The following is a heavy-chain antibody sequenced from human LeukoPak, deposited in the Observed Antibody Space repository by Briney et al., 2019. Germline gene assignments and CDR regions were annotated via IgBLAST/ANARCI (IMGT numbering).Heavy chain of an antibody. D-gene: IGHD6-13*01. V-gene: IGHV1-46*01. CDR3: ARPQFALCSSCPVDY. CDR2: INPSGGST. J-gene: IGHJ4*02. CDR1: GYTFTTYY. Sequence: VASVKVSCKASGYTFTTYYIHWVRQAPGQGLEWMGIINPSGGSTTYAQKFQGRVTMTRDTSTSTVYMELSSLRSDDTAVYYCARPQFALCSSCPVDYWGQGTLVTVSS.